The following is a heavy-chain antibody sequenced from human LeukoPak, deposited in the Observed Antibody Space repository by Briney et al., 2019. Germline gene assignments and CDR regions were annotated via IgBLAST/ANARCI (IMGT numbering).Heavy chain of an antibody. CDR1: GYTFTSYG. Sequence: GASVKVSCKASGYTFTSYGISWVRQAPGQGLEWMGWISAYNGNTNYAQKLQGRDTMTTDTSTSTAYMELRSLRSDDTAVYYCARDWRYYYDSSGSGRGDYYYYYMDVWGKGTTVTISS. CDR2: ISAYNGNT. D-gene: IGHD3-22*01. CDR3: ARDWRYYYDSSGSGRGDYYYYYMDV. V-gene: IGHV1-18*01. J-gene: IGHJ6*03.